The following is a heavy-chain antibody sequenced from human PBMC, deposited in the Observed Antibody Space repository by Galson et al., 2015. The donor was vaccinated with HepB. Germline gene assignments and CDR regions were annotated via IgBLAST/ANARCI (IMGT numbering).Heavy chain of an antibody. CDR3: ARAKSYCGGDCYGALGY. CDR1: GYTLTELS. D-gene: IGHD2-21*01. Sequence: GYTLTELSMHWVRQAPGKGLEWMGGFDPEDGETIYAQKFQGRVTITADESTSTAYMELSSLRSEDTTVYYCARAKSYCGGDCYGALGYWGQGTLVTVSS. V-gene: IGHV1-24*01. J-gene: IGHJ4*02. CDR2: FDPEDGET.